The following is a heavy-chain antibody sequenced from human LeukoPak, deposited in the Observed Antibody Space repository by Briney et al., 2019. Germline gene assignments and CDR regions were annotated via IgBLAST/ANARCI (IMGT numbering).Heavy chain of an antibody. Sequence: GGSLRLSCVTSGFVFTEYYMSWIRQAPGKGLEWISYISPSSSFANYADPIKGRFTTSRDNAKNSLFLHMNSLAAEDTAMYYCARDDSSGSHFDSWGQGTLVTVSS. CDR3: ARDDSSGSHFDS. D-gene: IGHD3-22*01. J-gene: IGHJ4*02. CDR1: GFVFTEYY. V-gene: IGHV3-11*05. CDR2: ISPSSSFA.